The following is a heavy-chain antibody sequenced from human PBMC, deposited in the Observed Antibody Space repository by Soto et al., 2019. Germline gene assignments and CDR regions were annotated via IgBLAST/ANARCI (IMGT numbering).Heavy chain of an antibody. D-gene: IGHD3-3*01. CDR1: GGSFSGYY. J-gene: IGHJ6*02. CDR2: INHSGST. V-gene: IGHV4-34*01. Sequence: QVQLQQWGAGLLKPSETLSLTCAVYGGSFSGYYWSWIRQPPGKGLEWIGEINHSGSTNYNPSLKRRVTISVDTSKNQFSLKLSSVTAADTAVYYCARGGRFWSGRRGYYYGMDVWGQGTTVTVSS. CDR3: ARGGRFWSGRRGYYYGMDV.